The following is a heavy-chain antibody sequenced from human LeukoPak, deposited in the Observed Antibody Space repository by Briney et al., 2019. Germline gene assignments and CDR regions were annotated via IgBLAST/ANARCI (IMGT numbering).Heavy chain of an antibody. D-gene: IGHD6-6*01. Sequence: PSQTLSLTCTVSGGSISSGSYYWSWIRQPAGKGLEWIGRIYTSGSTNYNPSLKSRVTISVDTSKNQFSLKLSSVTAADTAVYYCARVVAARLGYMDVWGKGTTVTVSS. CDR3: ARVVAARLGYMDV. V-gene: IGHV4-61*02. CDR2: IYTSGST. CDR1: GGSISSGSYY. J-gene: IGHJ6*03.